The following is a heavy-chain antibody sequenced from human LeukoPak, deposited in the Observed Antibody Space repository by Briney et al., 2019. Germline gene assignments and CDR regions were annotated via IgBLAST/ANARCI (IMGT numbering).Heavy chain of an antibody. V-gene: IGHV3-30*02. CDR1: GFTFSSYG. CDR2: IRYDGSNK. Sequence: PGGSLRLSCAASGFTFSSYGMHWVRQAPGKGLEWVAFIRYDGSNKYYADSVKGRFTISRDNSKNTLYLQMNSLRAEDTAVYYCAKVGVVVPAAISLRVQYYYYYMDVWGKGTTVTISS. J-gene: IGHJ6*03. D-gene: IGHD2-2*01. CDR3: AKVGVVVPAAISLRVQYYYYYMDV.